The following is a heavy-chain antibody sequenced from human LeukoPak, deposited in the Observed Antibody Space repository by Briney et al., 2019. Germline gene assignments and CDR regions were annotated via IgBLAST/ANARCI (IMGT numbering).Heavy chain of an antibody. CDR3: AKNRAVAGDYYYYYGMDV. J-gene: IGHJ6*02. CDR2: ISWNSGSI. CDR1: GFTFSNYW. V-gene: IGHV3-9*01. D-gene: IGHD6-19*01. Sequence: PGGSLRLSCAASGFTFSNYWVHWVRQAPGKGLVWVSGISWNSGSIGYADSVKGRFTISRDNAKNSLYLQMNSLRAEDTALYYCAKNRAVAGDYYYYYGMDVWGQGTTVTVSS.